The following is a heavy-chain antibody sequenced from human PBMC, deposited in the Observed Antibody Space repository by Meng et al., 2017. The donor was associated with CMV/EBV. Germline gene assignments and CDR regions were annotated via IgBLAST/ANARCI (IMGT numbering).Heavy chain of an antibody. V-gene: IGHV3-15*05. Sequence: GGSLRLSCAASGFTFSNAWMSWVRQAPGKGLEWVGRIKSKTDGGTTDYAAPVKGRFTISRDDSKNTLYLQMNSLRTEDTALYYCAKDQDIVATGGAFDYWGQGTLVTVSS. D-gene: IGHD5-12*01. J-gene: IGHJ4*02. CDR1: GFTFSNAW. CDR2: IKSKTDGGTT. CDR3: AKDQDIVATGGAFDY.